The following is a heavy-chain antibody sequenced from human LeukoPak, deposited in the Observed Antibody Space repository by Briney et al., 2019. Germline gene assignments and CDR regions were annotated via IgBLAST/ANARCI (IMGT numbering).Heavy chain of an antibody. D-gene: IGHD6-13*01. CDR3: ARAGNHIAAAGLDY. CDR2: ISYDGSNK. V-gene: IGHV3-30-3*01. Sequence: PGRSLRPSCAASGFTFSSYAMHWVRQAPGKGLEWVAVISYDGSNKYYADSVKGRFTISRDNSKNTLYLQMNSLRAEDTAVYYCARAGNHIAAAGLDYWGQGTLVTVSS. J-gene: IGHJ4*02. CDR1: GFTFSSYA.